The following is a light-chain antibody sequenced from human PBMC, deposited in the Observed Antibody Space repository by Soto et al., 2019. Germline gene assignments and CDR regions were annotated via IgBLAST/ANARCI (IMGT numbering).Light chain of an antibody. CDR2: GAS. CDR1: QSIYSN. CDR3: QQYNNWPPLT. Sequence: EVLMTQSPATLSVSPGERATLSCRASQSIYSNLAWYQQKPGQAPRLLVYGASNRATGIPARFSGSGSGTEFTLTISSLQSEDFAVYYCQQYNNWPPLTFGGGTKVEIK. J-gene: IGKJ4*01. V-gene: IGKV3-15*01.